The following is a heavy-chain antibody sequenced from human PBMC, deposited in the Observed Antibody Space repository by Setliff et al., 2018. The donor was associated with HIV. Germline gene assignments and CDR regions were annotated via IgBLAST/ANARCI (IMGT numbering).Heavy chain of an antibody. CDR3: ARDPQDTRGWYIYYFDY. Sequence: ASVKVSCKASGYTFTNYGITWVRQAPGHGLEWMGWLSSYNDDANYAQNLQGRVTMTTDKSTSTAYMELRSLRSDDTAVYYCARDPQDTRGWYIYYFDYWGQGTLVTVSS. CDR1: GYTFTNYG. V-gene: IGHV1-18*01. J-gene: IGHJ4*02. CDR2: LSSYNDDA. D-gene: IGHD6-19*01.